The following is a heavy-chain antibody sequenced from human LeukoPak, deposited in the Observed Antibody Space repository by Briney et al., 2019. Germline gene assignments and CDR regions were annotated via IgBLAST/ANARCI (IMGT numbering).Heavy chain of an antibody. D-gene: IGHD2-21*01. CDR2: INPNSGGT. V-gene: IGHV1-2*02. Sequence: GASVKVSCKASVYTLTGYYMHWVRHAPGQGLEWMGWINPNSGGTNYAQRFQGSVTMTRSTSISTAYMELSRLRSDDTAVYYCARDLSGGGDSSFDYWGQGTLVTVSS. J-gene: IGHJ4*02. CDR1: VYTLTGYY. CDR3: ARDLSGGGDSSFDY.